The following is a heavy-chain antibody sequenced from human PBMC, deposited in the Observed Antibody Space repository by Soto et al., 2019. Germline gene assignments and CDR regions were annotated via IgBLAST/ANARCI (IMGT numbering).Heavy chain of an antibody. CDR1: GFTFSNYV. D-gene: IGHD6-13*01. Sequence: QLLESGGGVVQPGGSLRLSCAASGFTFSNYVMSWVRQAPGKGLEWVSAISGSGDSTFFADSVKGRFTISSDNSKTTLYLQMNSLRVEDTAIYYCAKAPPGQQVRSFDCWGQGTLVTVSS. CDR3: AKAPPGQQVRSFDC. CDR2: ISGSGDST. V-gene: IGHV3-23*01. J-gene: IGHJ4*02.